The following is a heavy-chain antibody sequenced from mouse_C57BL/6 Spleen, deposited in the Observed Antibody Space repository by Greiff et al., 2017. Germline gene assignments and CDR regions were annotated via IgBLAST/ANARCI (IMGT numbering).Heavy chain of an antibody. J-gene: IGHJ2*01. V-gene: IGHV1-15*01. Sequence: QVQLLQSGAELVRPGASVTLSCKASGYTFTDYEMHWVQQTPVHGLEWIGAIDPETGGTAYNQKFKGKAILTVDKYNCTAFMELRSLTAEDSAVYYCTLWDYWGQGTTLTVSS. CDR2: IDPETGGT. CDR1: GYTFTDYE. CDR3: TLWDY. D-gene: IGHD6-1*01.